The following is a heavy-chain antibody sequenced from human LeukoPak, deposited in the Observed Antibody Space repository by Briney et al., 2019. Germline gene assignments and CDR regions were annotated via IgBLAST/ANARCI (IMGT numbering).Heavy chain of an antibody. J-gene: IGHJ4*02. CDR1: GGTFSSYA. Sequence: ASVKVSCKASGGTFSSYAIIWVRQAPGQGLEWMGRIIPIFGTANYAQKFQGRVTISTDESTSTAYMELSRLRSEDTAVYYCARSKGNNYYDSSGYYYFDYWGQGTLVTVSS. CDR2: IIPIFGTA. V-gene: IGHV1-69*05. D-gene: IGHD3-22*01. CDR3: ARSKGNNYYDSSGYYYFDY.